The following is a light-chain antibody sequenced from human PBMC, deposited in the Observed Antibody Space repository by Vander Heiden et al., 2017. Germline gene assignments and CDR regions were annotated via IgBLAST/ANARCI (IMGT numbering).Light chain of an antibody. V-gene: IGKV3-15*01. CDR3: QQYNNWPPMYT. J-gene: IGKJ2*01. Sequence: ETVMTPSPATLSVSPGERATLSCRASQSVSSNLAWYQQKPGQAPRLLIYGASTRATGIPARFSGSGSGTEFTLTISSLQSEDFAVYYCQQYNNWPPMYTFGQGTKLEIK. CDR1: QSVSSN. CDR2: GAS.